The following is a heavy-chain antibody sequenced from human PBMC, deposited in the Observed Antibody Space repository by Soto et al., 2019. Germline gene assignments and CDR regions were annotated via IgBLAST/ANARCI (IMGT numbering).Heavy chain of an antibody. Sequence: SETLSLTCTVSGGSISSYYWSWIRQPAGKGLEWIGRIYTSGSTNYNPSLKSRVTMSVDTSKNQFSLKLSSVTAADTAVYYCAXDGRRYCSGGSCDWFDPWGQGTLVTVSS. CDR2: IYTSGST. CDR1: GGSISSYY. D-gene: IGHD2-15*01. V-gene: IGHV4-4*07. CDR3: AXDGRRYCSGGSCDWFDP. J-gene: IGHJ5*02.